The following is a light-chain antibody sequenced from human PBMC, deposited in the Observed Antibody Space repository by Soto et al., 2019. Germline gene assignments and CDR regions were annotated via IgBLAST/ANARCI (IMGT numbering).Light chain of an antibody. CDR2: KAS. Sequence: DIQMTQSPSTLSASVGDRVTITCRASQSISSWLAWYQQKPGKAHKLLIYKASSLESGVPSRFSGSGSGTEFTLTIRSLQPDDFATYYCQQYNSYSATFGQGTKVDIK. CDR3: QQYNSYSAT. V-gene: IGKV1-5*03. J-gene: IGKJ1*01. CDR1: QSISSW.